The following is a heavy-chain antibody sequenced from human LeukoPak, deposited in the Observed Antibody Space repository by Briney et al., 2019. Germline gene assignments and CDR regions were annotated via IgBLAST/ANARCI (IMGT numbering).Heavy chain of an antibody. CDR3: VRDRVGPDY. V-gene: IGHV3-74*03. Sequence: PGGSLRLSCAASGFTFSTAWMHWVRQAPGTGLVWVSLITDDATTTYADSVRGRFTISRDNAKNILYLQMNSLRVEDTAVYYCVRDRVGPDYWGQGTLVTVSS. J-gene: IGHJ4*02. CDR1: GFTFSTAW. D-gene: IGHD1-26*01. CDR2: ITDDATT.